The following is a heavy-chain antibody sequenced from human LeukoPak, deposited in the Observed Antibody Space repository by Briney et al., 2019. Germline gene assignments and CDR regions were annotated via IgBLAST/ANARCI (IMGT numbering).Heavy chain of an antibody. V-gene: IGHV3-74*01. J-gene: IGHJ4*02. CDR1: GLAFIAYK. CDR3: VVGGSPGY. Sequence: PGGSLRLSCAASGLAFIAYKMHWVRQAPRKGLVWVSRISTDGYTTDYADFVQGRFTASRDNTKNTWSLEMNSLRAEDTAVYYCVVGGSPGYWGQGTLVTVSS. CDR2: ISTDGYTT. D-gene: IGHD2-15*01.